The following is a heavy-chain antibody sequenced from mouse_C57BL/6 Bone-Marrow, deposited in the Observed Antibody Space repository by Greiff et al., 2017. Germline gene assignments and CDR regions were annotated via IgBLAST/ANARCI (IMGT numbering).Heavy chain of an antibody. D-gene: IGHD2-5*01. CDR3: ARPYYSNYWYFDV. CDR2: IYPGSGST. V-gene: IGHV1-55*01. Sequence: VQLQQSGAELVKPGASVKMSCKASGYTFTSYWITWVEQRPGQGLEWIGDIYPGSGSTNYNEKFKSKATLTVDTSSSTAYMQLSSLTSEDSAVYYCARPYYSNYWYFDVWGTGTTVTVSS. CDR1: GYTFTSYW. J-gene: IGHJ1*03.